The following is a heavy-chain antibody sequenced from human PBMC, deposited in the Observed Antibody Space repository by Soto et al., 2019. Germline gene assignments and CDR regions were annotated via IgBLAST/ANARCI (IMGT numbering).Heavy chain of an antibody. Sequence: GASVKVSCKVSGYTLTELSMHWVRQAPGKGLEWMGGFDPEDGETIYAQKFQGRVTMTEDTSTDTAYMELSSLRSEDTAVYYCATLDLHIVVVTAIPRDFRYFDYWGQGTLVTVSS. CDR2: FDPEDGET. J-gene: IGHJ4*02. V-gene: IGHV1-24*01. CDR1: GYTLTELS. CDR3: ATLDLHIVVVTAIPRDFRYFDY. D-gene: IGHD2-21*02.